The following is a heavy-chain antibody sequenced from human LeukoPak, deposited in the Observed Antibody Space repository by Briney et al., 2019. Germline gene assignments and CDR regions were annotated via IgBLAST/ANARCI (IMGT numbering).Heavy chain of an antibody. V-gene: IGHV3-21*01. Sequence: GGSLRLSCAASGFTFSSYSMNWVRQAPGKGLEWVSSISSSSSYIYYADSVKGRFTTSRDNAKNSLYLQMNSLRAEDTAVYYCARAAIAAAGPFDYWGQGTLVTVSS. CDR1: GFTFSSYS. CDR2: ISSSSSYI. D-gene: IGHD6-13*01. J-gene: IGHJ4*02. CDR3: ARAAIAAAGPFDY.